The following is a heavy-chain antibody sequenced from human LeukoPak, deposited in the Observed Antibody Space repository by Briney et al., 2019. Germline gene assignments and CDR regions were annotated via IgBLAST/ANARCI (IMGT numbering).Heavy chain of an antibody. CDR1: GYSFTDYY. D-gene: IGHD2-21*01. CDR3: ARAVCLHGGPYLIGP. V-gene: IGHV1-2*02. CDR2: INPNSGGT. Sequence: ASVKVSCKTSGYSFTDYYMHWVRQAPGQGLEWMGWINPNSGGTSSAQKFQGRVTMTRDTSITTVYMEVSWLTSDDTAIYYCARAVCLHGGPYLIGPWGQGTLVIVSS. J-gene: IGHJ5*02.